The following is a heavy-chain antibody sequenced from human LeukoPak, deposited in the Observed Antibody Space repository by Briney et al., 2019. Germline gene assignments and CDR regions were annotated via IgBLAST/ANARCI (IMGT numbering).Heavy chain of an antibody. CDR1: GFTFSSYA. CDR2: ISGSGGST. V-gene: IGHV3-23*01. CDR3: AIAAAGKGSMDV. D-gene: IGHD6-13*01. J-gene: IGHJ6*04. Sequence: GGSLRLSCAASGFTFSSYAMSWVRQAPGKGLEWVSAISGSGGSTYYAASVKGRFTICRDNSRNSLYLQMNSLRAEDTSVCYCAIAAAGKGSMDVWGKGTTVTVSS.